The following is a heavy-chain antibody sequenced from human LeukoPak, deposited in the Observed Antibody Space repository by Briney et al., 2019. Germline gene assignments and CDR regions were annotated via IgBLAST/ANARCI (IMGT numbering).Heavy chain of an antibody. Sequence: GGSLRLSCAASGLTLSHYYMTWVRQAPGKGLEWVANINRVGGEVYYVDSVKGRFTISRDNVKNSLYLEMNSLRVEDTAVYYCARVGYDWNGMDVWGQGTTVTVSS. J-gene: IGHJ6*02. CDR2: INRVGGEV. D-gene: IGHD1-20*01. CDR1: GLTLSHYY. V-gene: IGHV3-7*03. CDR3: ARVGYDWNGMDV.